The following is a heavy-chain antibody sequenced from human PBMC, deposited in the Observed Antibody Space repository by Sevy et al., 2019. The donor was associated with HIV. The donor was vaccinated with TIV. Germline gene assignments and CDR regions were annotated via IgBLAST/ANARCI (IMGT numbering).Heavy chain of an antibody. CDR2: FDPEDGET. Sequence: ASVKVSCKVSGYTLTQLSMHWVRQAPGKGLEWMGSFDPEDGETLYAQNFQGRVTMTEDTSTDTAYMALSSMRSEDTAIYYCATTKDYYDSSGSPFDYWGQGTLVTVSS. D-gene: IGHD3-22*01. CDR3: ATTKDYYDSSGSPFDY. CDR1: GYTLTQLS. J-gene: IGHJ4*02. V-gene: IGHV1-24*01.